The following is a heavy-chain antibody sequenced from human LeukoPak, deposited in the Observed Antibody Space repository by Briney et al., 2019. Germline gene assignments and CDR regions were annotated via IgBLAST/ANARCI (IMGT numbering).Heavy chain of an antibody. D-gene: IGHD6-13*01. Sequence: GGSLRLSCTASAFSFSSYEMNWLRQAPGKGLEWMSYISGSGSAMYYAESVKGRFTISRDNAKNKLYLQMNSLRAEDTAVYYCAKDRSSSWTWTIDYWGQGTLVTVSS. CDR3: AKDRSSSWTWTIDY. V-gene: IGHV3-48*03. CDR1: AFSFSSYE. J-gene: IGHJ4*02. CDR2: ISGSGSAM.